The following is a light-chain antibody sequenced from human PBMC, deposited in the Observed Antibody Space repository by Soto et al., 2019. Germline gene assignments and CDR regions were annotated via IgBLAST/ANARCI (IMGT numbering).Light chain of an antibody. J-gene: IGKJ5*01. V-gene: IGKV3-11*01. CDR3: QQRSNWPPIT. CDR2: DAS. CDR1: QSVSSY. Sequence: EIVLTQSPATLSLSPGERVTLSWRASQSVSSYLAWYQQKPGQAPRLLIYDASNRATGIPARFSGSGSGTDFTLTISSLEPEDFAVYYCQQRSNWPPITFGQGTRLEIK.